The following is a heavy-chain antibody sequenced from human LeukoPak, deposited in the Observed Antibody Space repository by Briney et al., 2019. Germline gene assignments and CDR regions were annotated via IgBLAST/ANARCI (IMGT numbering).Heavy chain of an antibody. Sequence: GGSLRLSCAASGFIVSSNYMSWVRRAPGKGLEWVSLIYSGGSTYYADSVKGRFTISRDNSKNTLYLQMNSLRAEDTAVYYCAKDHESWIQLWLPNWFDPWGQGTLVSVSS. CDR3: AKDHESWIQLWLPNWFDP. D-gene: IGHD5-18*01. CDR2: IYSGGST. J-gene: IGHJ5*02. CDR1: GFIVSSNY. V-gene: IGHV3-53*01.